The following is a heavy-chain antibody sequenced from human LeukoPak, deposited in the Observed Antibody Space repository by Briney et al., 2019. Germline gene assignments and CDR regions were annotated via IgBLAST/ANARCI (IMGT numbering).Heavy chain of an antibody. J-gene: IGHJ6*02. CDR1: GDSVSSNSAA. V-gene: IGHV6-1*01. CDR2: TYYRSKWYN. D-gene: IGHD1-1*01. Sequence: SQTLSLTCAISGDSVSSNSAAWNWIRQSPSRGLEWLGWTYYRSKWYNDYAVSVKSRITINPDTSNNQFSLQLNSVTPEDTAVYYCARGPLDGNDRSHYYYYGMDVGGQGTTVSVSS. CDR3: ARGPLDGNDRSHYYYYGMDV.